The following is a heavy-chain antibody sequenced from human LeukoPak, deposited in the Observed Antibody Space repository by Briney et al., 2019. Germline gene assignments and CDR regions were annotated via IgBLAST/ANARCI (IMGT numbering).Heavy chain of an antibody. D-gene: IGHD4-17*01. CDR2: INHSGST. CDR3: ARYRSPGDYAFDY. Sequence: SETLSLTCTVSGGSISSGAYYWSWIRQPPGKGLEWIGEINHSGSTNYNPSLKSRVTISVDTSKNQFSLKLNSVTAADTAVYYCARYRSPGDYAFDYWGQGTLVTVSS. J-gene: IGHJ4*02. CDR1: GGSISSGAYY. V-gene: IGHV4-39*07.